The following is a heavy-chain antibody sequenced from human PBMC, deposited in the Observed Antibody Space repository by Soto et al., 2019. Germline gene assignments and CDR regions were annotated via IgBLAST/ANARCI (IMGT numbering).Heavy chain of an antibody. Sequence: EVQLVESGGGVVRPGGSLRLACAVSGFSLDEYGMSWVRQAPGKGLEWVSGMHRNGGSTGYADSVKGRFTISRDDAKNSLYLEMNSVRAEDTAVYYCARDHRGGDEYGYYGDSWGHGTLVTVSS. CDR1: GFSLDEYG. CDR3: ARDHRGGDEYGYYGDS. V-gene: IGHV3-20*04. J-gene: IGHJ5*01. CDR2: MHRNGGST. D-gene: IGHD4-17*01.